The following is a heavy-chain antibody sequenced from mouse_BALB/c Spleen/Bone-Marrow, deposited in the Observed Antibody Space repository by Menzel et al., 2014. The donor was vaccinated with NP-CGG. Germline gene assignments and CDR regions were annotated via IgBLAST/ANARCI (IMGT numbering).Heavy chain of an antibody. D-gene: IGHD2-3*01. V-gene: IGHV5-6-2*01. CDR3: ASLYDGYSVFVY. J-gene: IGHJ3*01. Sequence: EVQLQQSGGGLVKLGGSLKLSCAASGFTFSSYYMSWVRQTPEKRLELVAAINTNGGSTYNPDTVKGRFTISRDNAKNTLYLQMSSLKSEDTALYYCASLYDGYSVFVYWGQGTLVTISA. CDR2: INTNGGST. CDR1: GFTFSSYY.